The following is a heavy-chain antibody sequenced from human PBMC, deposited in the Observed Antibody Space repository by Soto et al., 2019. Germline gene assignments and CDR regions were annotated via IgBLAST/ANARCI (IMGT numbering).Heavy chain of an antibody. CDR2: IYYSGST. CDR1: GGSISSDY. J-gene: IGHJ5*02. Sequence: PSETLSLTCTVSGGSISSDYWSWIRQPPGKGLEWIGSIYYSGSTNYNPSLKSRVTISVDTSKNQFSLKLSSVTAADTAVYYCARSLGYSYGWFDPWGQGTLVTVSS. CDR3: ARSLGYSYGWFDP. V-gene: IGHV4-59*08. D-gene: IGHD5-18*01.